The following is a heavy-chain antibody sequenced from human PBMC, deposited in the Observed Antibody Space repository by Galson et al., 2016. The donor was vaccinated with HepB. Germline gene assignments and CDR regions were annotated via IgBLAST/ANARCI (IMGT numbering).Heavy chain of an antibody. CDR3: ANRHEYYPPVACSVDS. J-gene: IGHJ4*02. D-gene: IGHD2/OR15-2a*01. Sequence: SLRLSCAASGFTFSQRGMHWVRQAPGKGLEWVAADSMDGRRKFYADSVKGRFTISRDNSNNMLFLQMSSLRVDDTAVYYCANRHEYYPPVACSVDSWGQGTLVSVSS. CDR2: DSMDGRRK. CDR1: GFTFSQRG. V-gene: IGHV3-30*18.